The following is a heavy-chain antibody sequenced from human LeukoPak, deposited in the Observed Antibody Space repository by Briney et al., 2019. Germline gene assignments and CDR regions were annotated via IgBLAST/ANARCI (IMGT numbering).Heavy chain of an antibody. CDR2: ISYDGSNK. J-gene: IGHJ6*02. V-gene: IGHV3-30-3*01. CDR1: GFTFSSYA. D-gene: IGHD3-22*01. Sequence: GGSLRLSCAASGFTFSSYAMHWVRQAPGKGLEWVAVISYDGSNKYYADSVKGRFTISRDNSKNTLYLQMNSLRAEDTAVYYCARDSQDSSGYYSYCYYGMDVWGQGTTVTVSS. CDR3: ARDSQDSSGYYSYCYYGMDV.